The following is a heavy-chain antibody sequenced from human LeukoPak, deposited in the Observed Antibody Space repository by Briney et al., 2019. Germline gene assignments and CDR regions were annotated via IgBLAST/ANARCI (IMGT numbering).Heavy chain of an antibody. J-gene: IGHJ5*02. V-gene: IGHV1-3*01. Sequence: ASVKVSCKASRYTFNSYAMHWVRQAPGQRLEWMGWINAGNGNTKYSQKFQGRVTITRDTSASTAYMELSSLRSEDTAVYYCAREDPPVLLWFGELRSAFDPWGQGTLVTVSS. CDR3: AREDPPVLLWFGELRSAFDP. CDR1: RYTFNSYA. D-gene: IGHD3-10*01. CDR2: INAGNGNT.